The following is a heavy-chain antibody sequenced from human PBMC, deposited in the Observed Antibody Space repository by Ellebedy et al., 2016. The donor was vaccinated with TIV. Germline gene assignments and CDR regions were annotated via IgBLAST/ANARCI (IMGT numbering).Heavy chain of an antibody. Sequence: GESLKISCAASGFTFSSYGMHWVRQAPGKGLEWVAVISYDGSNKYYADSVKGRFTISRDNSKNTLYLQMNSLRAEDTAVYYCAKPVGVVNSYYYYMDVWGKGTTVTVSS. CDR1: GFTFSSYG. V-gene: IGHV3-30*18. J-gene: IGHJ6*03. D-gene: IGHD3-3*01. CDR2: ISYDGSNK. CDR3: AKPVGVVNSYYYYMDV.